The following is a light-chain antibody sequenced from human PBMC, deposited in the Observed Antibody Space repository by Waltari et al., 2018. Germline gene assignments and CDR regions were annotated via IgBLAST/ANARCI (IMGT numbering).Light chain of an antibody. J-gene: IGKJ4*01. CDR1: QSVLFDSNNKNY. CDR2: WAS. V-gene: IGKV4-1*01. CDR3: QQYYNLQLT. Sequence: DFVMTQSPDSLAVSLGERATINCKSSQSVLFDSNNKNYLAWYQQKPGQPPKALIYWASTRESGVPDRFSGSGSGTEFTLTISSLQAEDVAIYYCQQYYNLQLTFGGGTKVEIK.